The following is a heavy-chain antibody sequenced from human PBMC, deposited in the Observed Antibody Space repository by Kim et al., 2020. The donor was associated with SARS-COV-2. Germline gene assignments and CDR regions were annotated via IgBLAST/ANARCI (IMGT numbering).Heavy chain of an antibody. CDR3: ATEDTPRHYYYYGMDV. Sequence: SVKVSCKASGGTFSSYAISWVRQAPGQGLEWMGRIIPILGIANYAQKFQGRVTITADKSTSTAYMELSSLRSEDTAVYYCATEDTPRHYYYYGMDVWGQGTTVTVSS. CDR1: GGTFSSYA. CDR2: IIPILGIA. J-gene: IGHJ6*02. V-gene: IGHV1-69*04.